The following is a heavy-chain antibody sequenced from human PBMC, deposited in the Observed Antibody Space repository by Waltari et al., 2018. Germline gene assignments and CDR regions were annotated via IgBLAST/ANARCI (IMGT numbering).Heavy chain of an antibody. V-gene: IGHV4-4*02. Sequence: QLQLQESGPGLVKPSRTLSLHCAVFGDSLSTTDVWNWVRQPPGKGLEWIGKGRLSGKTNYNPSVASRVSISVDTYNNQFSLRVTSATAADTAVYYCARDRGRGLYLDPWGPGTLVTVSP. D-gene: IGHD5-12*01. CDR2: GRLSGKT. CDR3: ARDRGRGLYLDP. CDR1: GDSLSTTDV. J-gene: IGHJ5*02.